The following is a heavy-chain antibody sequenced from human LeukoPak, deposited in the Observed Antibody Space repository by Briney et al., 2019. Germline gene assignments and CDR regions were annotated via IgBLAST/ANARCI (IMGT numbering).Heavy chain of an antibody. Sequence: PSETLSLTCTVSGGSISSYYWSWIRQPPGKGLEWIGYIYYSGSTNYNPSLKSRVTISVDTSKNQFSLKLSSVTAADTAVYYCARGVGTLYGSGSYYSPRGYYYYYMDVWGKGTTVTVSS. V-gene: IGHV4-59*01. CDR3: ARGVGTLYGSGSYYSPRGYYYYYMDV. D-gene: IGHD3-10*01. J-gene: IGHJ6*03. CDR1: GGSISSYY. CDR2: IYYSGST.